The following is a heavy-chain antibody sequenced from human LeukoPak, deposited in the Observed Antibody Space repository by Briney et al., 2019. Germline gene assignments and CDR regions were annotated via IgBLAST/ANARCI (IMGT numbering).Heavy chain of an antibody. V-gene: IGHV4-34*01. CDR2: INHSGST. D-gene: IGHD5-12*01. CDR3: ARGHGSRGSEGILDY. J-gene: IGHJ4*02. CDR1: GGSFSGYY. Sequence: PSETLSLTCAVYGGSFSGYYWSWIRQPPGKGLEWIGEINHSGSTNYNPSLKSRVTISVDTSRNQISLKWSSVTAADTAVYYRARGHGSRGSEGILDYWGQGTLVTVSS.